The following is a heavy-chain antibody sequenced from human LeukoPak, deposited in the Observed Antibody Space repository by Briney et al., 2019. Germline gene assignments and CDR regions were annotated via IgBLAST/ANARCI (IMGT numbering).Heavy chain of an antibody. V-gene: IGHV3-48*01. CDR1: GFTFSSYS. CDR2: ISSSSSTI. CDR3: ARGPIGYCSSSSCFFWDY. Sequence: GGSLRLSCAASGFTFSSYSMNWVRQAPGKGLEWVSYISSSSSTIYYADSVKGRFTISRDNAKNSLYLQMNSLRAEDTAVYYCARGPIGYCSSSSCFFWDYWGQGTLVTVSS. D-gene: IGHD2-2*01. J-gene: IGHJ4*02.